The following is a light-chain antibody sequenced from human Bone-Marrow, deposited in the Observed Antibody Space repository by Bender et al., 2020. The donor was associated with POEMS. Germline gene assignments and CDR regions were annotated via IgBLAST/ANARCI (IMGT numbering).Light chain of an antibody. Sequence: SYDLTQTPSVSVSPGQTARITCSGDNLEEKYACWYQQKPGQSPVLVIYQDMKRPSGVSWRFSGSRSGYTASLTISGLQTEDEAIYYCSSYTSTWAPFVFGTGTQVTVL. CDR2: QDM. J-gene: IGLJ1*01. CDR3: SSYTSTWAPFV. CDR1: NLEEKY. V-gene: IGLV3-1*01.